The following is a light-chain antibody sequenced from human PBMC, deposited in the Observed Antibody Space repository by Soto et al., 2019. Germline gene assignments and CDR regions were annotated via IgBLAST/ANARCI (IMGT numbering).Light chain of an antibody. CDR2: GAS. CDR3: QQYGSSGT. V-gene: IGKV3-20*01. J-gene: IGKJ1*01. Sequence: EVVLTQSPGTLSLSPGERATLSCRASQSVTSSDLAWYQQKPGQAPRLLISGASSRATGIPDRFSGSGSGTDFTLTISRLEPEDFAVYYGQQYGSSGTFGQGTKVDIK. CDR1: QSVTSSD.